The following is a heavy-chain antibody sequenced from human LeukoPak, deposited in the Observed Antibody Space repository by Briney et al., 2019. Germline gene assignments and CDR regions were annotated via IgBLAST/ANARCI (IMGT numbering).Heavy chain of an antibody. CDR1: GGTLSSYA. D-gene: IGHD2-21*02. CDR2: MIPILGIA. Sequence: SVKVSCKASGGTLSSYAISWVRQAPGQGLEWMGRMIPILGIANYAQKFQGRATSTADKSTSTAYMDLSRRRSEDTAVYYWARAPCGGDCYAGGDDYYGMDVWGQGTTVTASS. V-gene: IGHV1-69*04. CDR3: ARAPCGGDCYAGGDDYYGMDV. J-gene: IGHJ6*02.